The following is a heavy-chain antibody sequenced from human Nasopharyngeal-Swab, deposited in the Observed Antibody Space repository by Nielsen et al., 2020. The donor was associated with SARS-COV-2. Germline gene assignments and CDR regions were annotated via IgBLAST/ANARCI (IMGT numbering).Heavy chain of an antibody. CDR2: ISYDGSNK. Sequence: GGSLRLSWAASGFTFSSYSMHWVRQAPGKGLEWVAVISYDGSNKYYADSVKGRFTISRDNSKNTLYLQMNSLRAEDTAVYYCARGRIAGWGQGTLVTVSS. CDR1: GFTFSSYS. CDR3: ARGRIAG. J-gene: IGHJ4*02. V-gene: IGHV3-30-3*01. D-gene: IGHD6-13*01.